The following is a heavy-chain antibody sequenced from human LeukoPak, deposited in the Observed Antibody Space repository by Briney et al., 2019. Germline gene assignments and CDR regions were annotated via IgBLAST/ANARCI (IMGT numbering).Heavy chain of an antibody. CDR3: ARRRITIFGMDV. D-gene: IGHD3-3*01. J-gene: IGHJ6*02. Sequence: SETLSLTCNVSGGSISGHYWTWIRQPPGKGLEFIGFIYYSGATNYNPSLKSRVTMSVDTSKNQLSLKLSSVTAADTAVYYCARRRITIFGMDVWGQGTTVTISS. CDR1: GGSISGHY. CDR2: IYYSGAT. V-gene: IGHV4-59*08.